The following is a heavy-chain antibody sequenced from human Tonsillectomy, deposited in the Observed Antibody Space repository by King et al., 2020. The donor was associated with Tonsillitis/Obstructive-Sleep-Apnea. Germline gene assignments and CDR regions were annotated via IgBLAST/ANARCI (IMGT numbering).Heavy chain of an antibody. V-gene: IGHV2-26*01. CDR2: IFSNDEK. CDR1: GFSLSNARMG. Sequence: TLKESGPVLVKPTETLTLTCTVSGFSLSNARMGVSWIRQPPGKALEWLAHIFSNDEKSYSTSLKSRLTISKDTSKSQVVLTMTNMDPVDTATYYCARILGGYCSSTSCGWYFDLWGRGTLVTVSS. J-gene: IGHJ2*01. CDR3: ARILGGYCSSTSCGWYFDL. D-gene: IGHD2-2*01.